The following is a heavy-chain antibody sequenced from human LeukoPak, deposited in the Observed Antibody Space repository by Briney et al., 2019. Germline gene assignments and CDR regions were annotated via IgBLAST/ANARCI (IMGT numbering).Heavy chain of an antibody. CDR2: ISSSSSYI. CDR1: GFTFSDYY. V-gene: IGHV3-11*06. J-gene: IGHJ4*02. D-gene: IGHD3-10*01. CDR3: ARVLGSGTQREDY. Sequence: GGSLRLSCAASGFTFSDYYMSWIRQAPGKGLEWVSYISSSSSYIYYADSVKGRFTISRDNAKNSLYLQMNSLRAEDTAVYYCARVLGSGTQREDYWGQGTLVTVSS.